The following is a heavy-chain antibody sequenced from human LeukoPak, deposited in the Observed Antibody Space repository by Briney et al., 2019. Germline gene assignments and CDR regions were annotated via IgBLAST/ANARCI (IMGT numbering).Heavy chain of an antibody. CDR3: AKVACSSTSCYFDY. J-gene: IGHJ4*02. CDR1: GFTFSSYG. Sequence: GGSLRLSCAASGFTFSSYGMHWVRQAPGKGLEWVAVISYDGSNKYYADSVKGRFTISRDNSKNTLYLQMNSLRAEDTAVYYCAKVACSSTSCYFDYWGQGTLVTVSS. V-gene: IGHV3-30*18. CDR2: ISYDGSNK. D-gene: IGHD2-2*01.